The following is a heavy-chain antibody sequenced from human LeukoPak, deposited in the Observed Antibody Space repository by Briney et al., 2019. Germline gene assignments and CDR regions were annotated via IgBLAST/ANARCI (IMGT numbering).Heavy chain of an antibody. CDR3: AKGRVVAGSKSLTYHWLDP. Sequence: ASVKVSCKASGYTFTSYYMHWVRQAPGQGLEWMGIINPSGGSTSYAQKFQGRVTMTRDTSTSTVYMELSRLRADDTAVYYCAKGRVVAGSKSLTYHWLDPWGQGTLVTVSS. J-gene: IGHJ5*02. CDR1: GYTFTSYY. V-gene: IGHV1-46*01. D-gene: IGHD6-19*01. CDR2: INPSGGST.